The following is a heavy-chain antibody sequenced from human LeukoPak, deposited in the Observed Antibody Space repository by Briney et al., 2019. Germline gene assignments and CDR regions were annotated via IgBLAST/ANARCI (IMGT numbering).Heavy chain of an antibody. V-gene: IGHV1-8*01. CDR3: ARGPDIVVVPAAGSNWFDP. CDR2: MNPNSGNS. CDR1: GYTFTSYD. J-gene: IGHJ5*02. Sequence: GASVKVSCKASGYTFTSYDINWVRQATGQGLEWMGWMNPNSGNSGYAQKFQGRVTMTRNTSISTAYMELSSLRSGDTAVYCCARGPDIVVVPAAGSNWFDPWGQGTLVTVSS. D-gene: IGHD2-2*01.